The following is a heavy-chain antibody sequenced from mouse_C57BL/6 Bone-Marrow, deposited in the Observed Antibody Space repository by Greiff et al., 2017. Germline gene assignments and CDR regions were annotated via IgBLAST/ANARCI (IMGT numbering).Heavy chain of an antibody. CDR1: GYTFTSYW. J-gene: IGHJ1*03. V-gene: IGHV1-50*01. Sequence: QVQLQQPGAELVKPGASVKLSCKASGYTFTSYWMQWVKQRPGQGLEWIGEIDPSDSYTNYNQKFKGKATSTVDTSSSTAYMKLRSLTSEDSAVYYCARRTTTVVPVDVWGTGTTVTVSS. D-gene: IGHD1-1*01. CDR3: ARRTTTVVPVDV. CDR2: IDPSDSYT.